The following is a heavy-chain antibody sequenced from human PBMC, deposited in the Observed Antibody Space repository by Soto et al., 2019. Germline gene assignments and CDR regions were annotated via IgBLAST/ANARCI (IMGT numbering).Heavy chain of an antibody. Sequence: PGESLKISCKGSGYSFTSYWIAWVRQMPGKGLEWMGIIYPGDSDARYSPSFQGQVTMSADKSVSTAYLQWSSLKASDTAMYYCARPRSGSYRLDYYGMDVWGQGTTVTVYS. V-gene: IGHV5-51*01. CDR3: ARPRSGSYRLDYYGMDV. D-gene: IGHD3-10*01. CDR1: GYSFTSYW. CDR2: IYPGDSDA. J-gene: IGHJ6*02.